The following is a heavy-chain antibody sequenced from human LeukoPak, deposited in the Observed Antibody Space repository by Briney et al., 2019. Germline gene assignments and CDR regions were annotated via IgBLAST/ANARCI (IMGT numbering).Heavy chain of an antibody. CDR3: ARLDEYSSSSRYYGMDV. J-gene: IGHJ6*02. Sequence: SVKVSCKASGGTFSSYGISWVRQAPGQGLEWMGGIIPIFGTANYAQKFQGRLTITADESTSTAYMELSSLRSEDTAVYYCARLDEYSSSSRYYGMDVWGQGTTVTVSS. CDR2: IIPIFGTA. D-gene: IGHD6-6*01. CDR1: GGTFSSYG. V-gene: IGHV1-69*01.